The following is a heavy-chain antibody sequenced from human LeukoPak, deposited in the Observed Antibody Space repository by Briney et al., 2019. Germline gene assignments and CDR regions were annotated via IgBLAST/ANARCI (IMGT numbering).Heavy chain of an antibody. CDR3: ARVPRGYCSGGSCYYRYYFDY. V-gene: IGHV4-59*12. Sequence: PSETLSLTCTVSGGSISSYYWNWMRQPPGQGLEWIGYVYYSGSTNYNASLKSRVTISVDTSKNQFSLKLSSVTAADTAVYHCARVPRGYCSGGSCYYRYYFDYWGQGTLVTVSS. CDR1: GGSISSYY. D-gene: IGHD2-15*01. J-gene: IGHJ4*02. CDR2: VYYSGST.